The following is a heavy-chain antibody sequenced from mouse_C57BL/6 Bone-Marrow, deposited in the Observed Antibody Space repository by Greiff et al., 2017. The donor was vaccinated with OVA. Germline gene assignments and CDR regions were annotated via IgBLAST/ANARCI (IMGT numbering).Heavy chain of an antibody. J-gene: IGHJ2*01. CDR2: IYPGNGDT. V-gene: IGHV1-12*01. Sequence: LQQSGAELVRPGASVKMSCKASGYTFTSYNMHWVKQTPRQGLEWIGAIYPGNGDTSYNQKFKGKATLTVDKSSSTAYMQLSSLTSEDSAVYFCARGGYDGYYVSCHYFDYWGQGTTLTVSS. CDR3: ARGGYDGYYVSCHYFDY. CDR1: GYTFTSYN. D-gene: IGHD2-3*01.